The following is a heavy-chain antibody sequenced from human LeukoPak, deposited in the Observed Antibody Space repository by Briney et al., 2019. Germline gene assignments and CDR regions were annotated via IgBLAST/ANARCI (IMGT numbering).Heavy chain of an antibody. Sequence: GESLKISCKGSGYSFTSYCIGWVRQMPGKGLEWMGIIYPGYSDTRYSPSFQGQVTISAVKSISTAYLQWSSLKASDTAMYYCAREAYCGGDCYLDAFDIWGQGTMVTVSS. V-gene: IGHV5-51*01. CDR3: AREAYCGGDCYLDAFDI. CDR2: IYPGYSDT. D-gene: IGHD2-21*02. CDR1: GYSFTSYC. J-gene: IGHJ3*02.